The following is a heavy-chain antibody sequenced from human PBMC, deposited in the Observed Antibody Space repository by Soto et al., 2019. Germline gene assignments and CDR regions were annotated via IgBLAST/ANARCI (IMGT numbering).Heavy chain of an antibody. CDR2: INPSGGSA. Sequence: ASVKVSCKASGYTFTSYYMHWVRQAPGPGLEWMGIINPSGGSASYAQKFQGRVTMTRDTSTSTVYMELSSLRSEDTAVYYCARYYYDSSGYYYGWFDPWGQGTLVTVSS. V-gene: IGHV1-46*01. D-gene: IGHD3-22*01. CDR3: ARYYYDSSGYYYGWFDP. J-gene: IGHJ5*02. CDR1: GYTFTSYY.